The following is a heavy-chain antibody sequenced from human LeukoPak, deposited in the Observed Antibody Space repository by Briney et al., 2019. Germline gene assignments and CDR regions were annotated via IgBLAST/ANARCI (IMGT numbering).Heavy chain of an antibody. CDR2: IIPIFGTA. D-gene: IGHD3-22*01. J-gene: IGHJ6*02. CDR3: ATKDWYYYDSSGYYYYYGMDV. V-gene: IGHV1-69*13. CDR1: GGTFSSYA. Sequence: ASVKVSCKASGGTFSSYAISWVRQAPGQGLEWMGGIIPIFGTANYAQKFQGRVTITADESTSTAYMELSSLRSEDTAVYYCATKDWYYYDSSGYYYYYGMDVWGQGTTATVSS.